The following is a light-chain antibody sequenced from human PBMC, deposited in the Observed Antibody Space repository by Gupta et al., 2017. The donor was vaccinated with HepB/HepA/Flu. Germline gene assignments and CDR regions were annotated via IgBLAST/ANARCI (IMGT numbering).Light chain of an antibody. Sequence: DIQLTQSPSFLSASVGDRVTITCRASQVISNYFAWYQQKPGKAPKLLIYGASHWESGVPSRFSGRGAGTEVTLTISSRQQEDFATYYCQQHNNYPPWTFGQGTKVEIK. J-gene: IGKJ1*01. V-gene: IGKV1-9*01. CDR1: QVISNY. CDR2: GAS. CDR3: QQHNNYPPWT.